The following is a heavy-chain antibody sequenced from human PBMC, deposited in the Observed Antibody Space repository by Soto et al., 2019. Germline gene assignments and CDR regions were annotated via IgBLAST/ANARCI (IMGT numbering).Heavy chain of an antibody. J-gene: IGHJ4*02. CDR3: ARERGKAAAVHFDY. V-gene: IGHV3-74*01. CDR2: INSDGSST. D-gene: IGHD6-13*01. Sequence: EVQLVESGGGLVQPGGSLRLSCAASGFTFSSYWMHWVRQAPGKGLVWVSRINSDGSSTSYADSAKGRFTISRDNAKNTLYLQMNSLRAEDTAVYYCARERGKAAAVHFDYWGQGTLVTVSS. CDR1: GFTFSSYW.